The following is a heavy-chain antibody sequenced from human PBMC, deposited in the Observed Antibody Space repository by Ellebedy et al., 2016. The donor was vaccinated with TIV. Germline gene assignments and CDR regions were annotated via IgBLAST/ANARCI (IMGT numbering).Heavy chain of an antibody. CDR3: AKDLYYDSSGYYPPDY. J-gene: IGHJ4*02. CDR1: GFTFRSFW. CDR2: IKQDGSEK. Sequence: GGSLRLSCAASGFTFRSFWMSWVRQAPGKGLEWVANIKQDGSEKYYADSVKGRFTISRDNSKNTLYLQMNSLRAEDTAAYYCAKDLYYDSSGYYPPDYWGQGTLVTVSS. D-gene: IGHD3-22*01. V-gene: IGHV3-7*01.